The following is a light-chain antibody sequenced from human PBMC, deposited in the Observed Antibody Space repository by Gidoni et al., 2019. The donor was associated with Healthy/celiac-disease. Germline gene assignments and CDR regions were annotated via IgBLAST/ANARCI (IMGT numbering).Light chain of an antibody. CDR3: QQSYSTPLT. Sequence: DIQMTQSPSSLSASVGDRVTITCRASQSISSYVNWYQQKPGKAPKLLIYAATRLKSGVPSRFSGSGAGTDITITSSSLQDEDVANYYWQQSYSTPLTFGGGTKVEIK. CDR1: QSISSY. J-gene: IGKJ4*01. CDR2: AAT. V-gene: IGKV1-39*01.